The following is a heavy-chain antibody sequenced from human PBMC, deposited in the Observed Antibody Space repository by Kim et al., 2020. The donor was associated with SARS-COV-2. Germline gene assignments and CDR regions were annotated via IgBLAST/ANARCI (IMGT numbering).Heavy chain of an antibody. J-gene: IGHJ4*02. D-gene: IGHD5-18*01. CDR1: GFTFSSYE. CDR3: ASALLTAMVTQFDY. Sequence: GGSLRLSCAASGFTFSSYEMNWVRQAPGKGLEWVSYISSSGSTIYYADSVKGRFTISRDNAKNSLYLQMNSLRAEDTAVYYCASALLTAMVTQFDYWGQGTLVTVSS. CDR2: ISSSGSTI. V-gene: IGHV3-48*03.